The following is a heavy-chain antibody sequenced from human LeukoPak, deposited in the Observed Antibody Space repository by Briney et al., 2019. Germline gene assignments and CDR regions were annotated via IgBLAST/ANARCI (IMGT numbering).Heavy chain of an antibody. CDR2: IKADGSEK. CDR1: GFTFNHFW. Sequence: PGGSLRLSCAASGFTFNHFWMSWVRQAPGNGLEWVANIKADGSEKHYVDSVKGRFTISRDNARNSLTLQMNSLRADDTAVYYCLRGSGCADWGPGTLVTVSS. V-gene: IGHV3-7*01. J-gene: IGHJ4*01. D-gene: IGHD6-19*01. CDR3: LRGSGCAD.